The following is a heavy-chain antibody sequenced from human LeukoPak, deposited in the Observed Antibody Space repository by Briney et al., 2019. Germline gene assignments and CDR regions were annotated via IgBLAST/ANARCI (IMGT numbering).Heavy chain of an antibody. D-gene: IGHD2-2*01. CDR1: GWSFNDYY. CDR2: INARGDT. Sequence: SETLSLTCAVSGWSFNDYYWNWIRQPPGKGLEWIGEINARGDTNYNPSLKSRVTISVDTSKKQFSLRLTSMIAADTALYYCARGHVPAARGYNWFDPWGQGTLVTVSS. J-gene: IGHJ5*02. CDR3: ARGHVPAARGYNWFDP. V-gene: IGHV4-34*01.